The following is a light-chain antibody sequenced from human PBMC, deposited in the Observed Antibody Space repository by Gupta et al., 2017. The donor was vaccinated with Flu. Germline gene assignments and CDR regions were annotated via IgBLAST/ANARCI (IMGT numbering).Light chain of an antibody. CDR3: QSYDSSPSGWV. V-gene: IGLV1-40*01. CDR1: SSNIGAGYD. Sequence: QSVLTQPPSVSGAPGQRVTISCTGSSSNIGAGYDVHWYQQLPGTAPKLLIYGNSNRPSGVPDRFSGSKSGTSASLAITGLQAEDEADYYCQSYDSSPSGWVFDGGTKLTVL. J-gene: IGLJ3*02. CDR2: GNS.